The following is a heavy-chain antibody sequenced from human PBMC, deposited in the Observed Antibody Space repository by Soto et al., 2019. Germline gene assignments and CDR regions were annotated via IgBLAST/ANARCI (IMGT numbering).Heavy chain of an antibody. Sequence: GESLKISCKGSGYSFTSYWIGWVRQMPGKGLEWMGIIYPGDSDTRYSPSFQGQVTISADKSISTAYLQWSSLKASDTAMYYCARHSKTYYYGSGRDYWGQGTLVTVSS. V-gene: IGHV5-51*01. CDR2: IYPGDSDT. CDR3: ARHSKTYYYGSGRDY. J-gene: IGHJ4*02. CDR1: GYSFTSYW. D-gene: IGHD3-10*01.